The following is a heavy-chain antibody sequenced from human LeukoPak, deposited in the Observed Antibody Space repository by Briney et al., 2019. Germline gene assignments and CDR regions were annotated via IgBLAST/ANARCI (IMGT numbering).Heavy chain of an antibody. CDR2: ISYDGSNK. J-gene: IGHJ6*02. CDR3: AKPIVVVPAAMPYYYYGMDV. CDR1: GFTFSSYG. D-gene: IGHD2-2*01. V-gene: IGHV3-30*18. Sequence: PGRSLRLSCAASGFTFSSYGMHWVRQAPGKGLEWVAVISYDGSNKYYADSVKGRFTISRDNSKNTLYLQMNSLRAEDTAVYYCAKPIVVVPAAMPYYYYGMDVWGQGTTVTVSS.